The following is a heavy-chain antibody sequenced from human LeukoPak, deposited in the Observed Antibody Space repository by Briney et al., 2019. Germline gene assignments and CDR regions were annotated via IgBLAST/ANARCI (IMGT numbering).Heavy chain of an antibody. V-gene: IGHV1-2*06. CDR3: ARGAYCSGGSCLQPKRYAY. CDR1: GYTFTGYY. Sequence: ASVKVSCKASGYTFTGYYMHWVRQAPGQGLDWMGRINPNSGGTNYAQKFQGRVTMTRDTSISPAYMELSRLRSDDTAVYYCARGAYCSGGSCLQPKRYAYWGQGTLVTVSS. D-gene: IGHD2-15*01. J-gene: IGHJ4*02. CDR2: INPNSGGT.